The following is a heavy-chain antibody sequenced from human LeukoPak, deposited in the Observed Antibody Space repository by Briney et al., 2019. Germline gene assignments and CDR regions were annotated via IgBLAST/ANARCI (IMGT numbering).Heavy chain of an antibody. V-gene: IGHV1-18*01. Sequence: ASVKVSCKASGYTFTSYGISWVRQAPGQGLEWMGWISAYNGNTNYAQKLQGRVTMTTDTSTSTAYMELRSLRPDDTAVYYCAIGPAGYSSSWYAFDIWGQGTMVTVSS. J-gene: IGHJ3*02. CDR3: AIGPAGYSSSWYAFDI. CDR2: ISAYNGNT. D-gene: IGHD6-13*01. CDR1: GYTFTSYG.